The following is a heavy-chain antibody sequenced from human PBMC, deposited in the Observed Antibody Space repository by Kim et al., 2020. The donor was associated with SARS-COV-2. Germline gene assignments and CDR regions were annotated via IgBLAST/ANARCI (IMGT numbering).Heavy chain of an antibody. CDR3: ARDTYYYDSSGYLLFDY. J-gene: IGHJ4*02. D-gene: IGHD3-22*01. V-gene: IGHV3-48*03. Sequence: VKGRFTISRDNAKNSLYLQMNSLRAEDTAVYYCARDTYYYDSSGYLLFDYRGQGTLVTVSS.